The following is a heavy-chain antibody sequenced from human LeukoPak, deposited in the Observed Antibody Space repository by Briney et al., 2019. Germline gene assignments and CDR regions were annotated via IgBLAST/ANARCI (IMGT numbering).Heavy chain of an antibody. CDR2: INHSGST. D-gene: IGHD2-2*01. Sequence: SETLSLTCAVYGGSFSGYYWSWIRQPPGKGLEWIGEINHSGSTNYNPSLKSRVTISVDTSKNQFSLKLSSVTAADTAVYYCARGLPTRQVVRGPGYYGMDVWGQGTTVTVSS. J-gene: IGHJ6*02. V-gene: IGHV4-34*01. CDR3: ARGLPTRQVVRGPGYYGMDV. CDR1: GGSFSGYY.